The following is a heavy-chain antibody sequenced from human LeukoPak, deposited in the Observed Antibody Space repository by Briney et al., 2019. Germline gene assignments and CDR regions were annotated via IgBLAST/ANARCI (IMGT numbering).Heavy chain of an antibody. D-gene: IGHD2-2*03. CDR1: GFTFSSYS. Sequence: GGSLRLSCAASGFTFSSYSMNWVRQAPGKGLEWVSSISSSSSYIYYADSVKGRFTISRDNAKNSLYLQMNSLRAEDTAVYYCARVYGYCSSTSCSYFDYWGQGTLVTVSS. CDR2: ISSSSSYI. CDR3: ARVYGYCSSTSCSYFDY. V-gene: IGHV3-21*01. J-gene: IGHJ4*02.